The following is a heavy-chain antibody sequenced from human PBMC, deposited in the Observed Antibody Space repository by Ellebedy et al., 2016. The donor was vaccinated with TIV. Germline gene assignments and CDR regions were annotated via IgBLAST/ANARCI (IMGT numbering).Heavy chain of an antibody. J-gene: IGHJ4*02. CDR3: ARACFGVACYFDH. D-gene: IGHD3-3*01. CDR1: GFIFGDYY. V-gene: IGHV3-11*04. CDR2: ISPDDFNI. Sequence: GESLKISCAASGFIFGDYYMSWVRQAPGKGLEWISYISPDDFNIRYAETVKGRFIISRDNAKTSLYLEMNNLKADDTAVYYCARACFGVACYFDHWGQGTRVTASS.